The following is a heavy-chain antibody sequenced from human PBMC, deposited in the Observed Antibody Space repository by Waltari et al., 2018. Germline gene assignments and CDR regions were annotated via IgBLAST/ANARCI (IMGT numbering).Heavy chain of an antibody. Sequence: EVQLVESGGGLVQPGGSLRLSCAASGFTFSSYAMSWVRQAPGKGLEWVSFISATSGSTYYADSVKGRFTISRDNSKSTLYLQMNSLRAEDTAVYYCANYGSGTKGFDCWGQGTLVTVSS. CDR2: ISATSGST. CDR3: ANYGSGTKGFDC. D-gene: IGHD3-10*01. CDR1: GFTFSSYA. J-gene: IGHJ4*02. V-gene: IGHV3-23*04.